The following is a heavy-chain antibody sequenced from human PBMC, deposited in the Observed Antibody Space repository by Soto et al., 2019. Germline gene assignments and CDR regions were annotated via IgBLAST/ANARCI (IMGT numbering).Heavy chain of an antibody. Sequence: GGSLRLSCAASGFTFSSYSMNWVRQAPGKGLEWVSYISSSSSIINYANSLKGRFTISRNNAKNSLYLQMNSLKAEDTAVYYCARADSSGWYYFDSWGQGTLVTVSS. CDR2: ISSSSSII. D-gene: IGHD6-19*01. CDR3: ARADSSGWYYFDS. J-gene: IGHJ4*02. CDR1: GFTFSSYS. V-gene: IGHV3-48*01.